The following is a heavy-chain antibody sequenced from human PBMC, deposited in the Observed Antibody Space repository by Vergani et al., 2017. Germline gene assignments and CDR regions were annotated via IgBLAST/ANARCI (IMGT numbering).Heavy chain of an antibody. CDR3: VRARCSGPCFMSNWFDS. D-gene: IGHD5-12*01. Sequence: EVQLVESGGGLIHPGGSLRLSCEGSGFSFSGYWMHWVRQSPEKGLVWVSRIKSDGSITNHADSVKGRFTISRDNAKNTLYLEMNSLRGDDTAIYYCVRARCSGPCFMSNWFDSWGQGTLVTVSS. V-gene: IGHV3-74*01. CDR2: IKSDGSIT. J-gene: IGHJ5*01. CDR1: GFSFSGYW.